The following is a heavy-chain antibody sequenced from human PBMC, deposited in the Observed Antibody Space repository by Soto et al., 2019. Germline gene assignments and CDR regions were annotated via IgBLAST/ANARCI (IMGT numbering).Heavy chain of an antibody. Sequence: PGGSLRLSCAASGFTFSSYAMSWVRQAPGKGLEWVSAISGSGGSTYYADYVKGRFTISRDNSKNTLYLQMNSLRAEDTAVYYCAKIPHSSSWYLDAFDIWGQGTMVTVSS. CDR3: AKIPHSSSWYLDAFDI. D-gene: IGHD6-13*01. J-gene: IGHJ3*02. V-gene: IGHV3-23*01. CDR2: ISGSGGST. CDR1: GFTFSSYA.